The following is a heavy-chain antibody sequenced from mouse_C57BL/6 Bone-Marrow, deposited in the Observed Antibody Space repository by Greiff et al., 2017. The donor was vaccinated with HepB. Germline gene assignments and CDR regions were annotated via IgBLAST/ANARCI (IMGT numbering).Heavy chain of an antibody. CDR2: IRSKSNNYAT. CDR3: VRRWLLRPFAY. V-gene: IGHV10-1*01. CDR1: GFSFNTYA. Sequence: EVKLVESGGGLVQPKGSLKLSCAASGFSFNTYAMNWVRQAPGKGLEWVARIRSKSNNYATYYADSVKDRFTISRDDSESMLYLQMNNLKTEDTAMYYCVRRWLLRPFAYWGQVTLVTVSA. J-gene: IGHJ3*01. D-gene: IGHD2-3*01.